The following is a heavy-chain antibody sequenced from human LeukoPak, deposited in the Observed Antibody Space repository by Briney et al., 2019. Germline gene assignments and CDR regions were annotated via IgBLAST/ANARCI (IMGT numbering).Heavy chain of an antibody. J-gene: IGHJ3*02. V-gene: IGHV4-4*09. Sequence: PSETLSLTCTVSGGSISSYYWSWIRQPPGKGLEWIGYIYTSGSTNYNPSLKSRVTISVDTSKNQFSLKLSSVTAADTAVYYCARRYYYDSSGYAFDIWGQGQWSPSLQ. CDR3: ARRYYYDSSGYAFDI. CDR2: IYTSGST. CDR1: GGSISSYY. D-gene: IGHD3-22*01.